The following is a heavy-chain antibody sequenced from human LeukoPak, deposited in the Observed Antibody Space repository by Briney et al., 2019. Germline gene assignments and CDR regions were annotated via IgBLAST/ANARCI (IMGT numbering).Heavy chain of an antibody. Sequence: GGSLRLSCAASGFTFSTYWMSWVRQAPGKGLEWVANTKEDGGEKYYVDSVKGRFTISRDNAKNSLYLQMNSLRAEDTAVYYCARDLSGIAGYTYGRGIDYWGQGTLVTVSS. CDR3: ARDLSGIAGYTYGRGIDY. CDR1: GFTFSTYW. J-gene: IGHJ4*02. CDR2: TKEDGGEK. D-gene: IGHD5-18*01. V-gene: IGHV3-7*01.